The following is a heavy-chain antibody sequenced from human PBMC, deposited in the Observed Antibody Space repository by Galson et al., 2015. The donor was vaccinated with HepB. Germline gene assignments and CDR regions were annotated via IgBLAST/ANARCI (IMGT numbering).Heavy chain of an antibody. CDR1: GFTFDDYA. D-gene: IGHD1-26*01. J-gene: IGHJ2*01. Sequence: SLRLSCAASGFTFDDYAMHWVRQAPGKGLEWVSGISWNSGSIGYADSVKGRFTISRDNAKNSLYLQMNSLRAEDTAVYYCAKEPGTYSSNWYFDLWGRGTLVTVSS. CDR3: AKEPGTYSSNWYFDL. V-gene: IGHV3-9*01. CDR2: ISWNSGSI.